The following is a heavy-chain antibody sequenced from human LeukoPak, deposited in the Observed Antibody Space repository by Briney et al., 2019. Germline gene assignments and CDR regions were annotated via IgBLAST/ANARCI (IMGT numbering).Heavy chain of an antibody. CDR1: GFTFSSYA. V-gene: IGHV3-23*01. CDR3: ASFRSSIAAHDY. D-gene: IGHD6-6*01. Sequence: GGSLRLSCGASGFTFSSYAMSWVRQAPGKGPEWVSGISGSGGSTYYADSVKGRFTISRDNSKNTLYLQMNSLRAEDTAVYYCASFRSSIAAHDYCGQGTLVTVSS. J-gene: IGHJ4*02. CDR2: ISGSGGST.